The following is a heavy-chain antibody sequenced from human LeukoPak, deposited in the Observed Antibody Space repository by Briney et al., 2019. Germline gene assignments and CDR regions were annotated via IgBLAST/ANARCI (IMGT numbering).Heavy chain of an antibody. J-gene: IGHJ6*03. CDR1: GFTFSSYS. CDR2: ISSSSSYI. CDR3: ASLYSSSAYYYMDV. V-gene: IGHV3-21*01. Sequence: PGGSLRLSCAASGFTFSSYSMNWVRQAPGKGLEWDSSISSSSSYIYYADSVKGRFTISRDNAKNSLYLQMNSLRAEDTAVYYCASLYSSSAYYYMDVWGKGTTVTVSS. D-gene: IGHD6-6*01.